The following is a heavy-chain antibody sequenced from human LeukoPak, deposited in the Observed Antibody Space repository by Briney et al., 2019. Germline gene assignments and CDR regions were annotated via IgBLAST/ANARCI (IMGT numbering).Heavy chain of an antibody. D-gene: IGHD3-10*01. J-gene: IGHJ4*02. V-gene: IGHV3-23*01. CDR3: AKRGIVIRGVLIIGFHKEAYYFDY. CDR2: ISESAGGT. CDR1: GITVSNYA. Sequence: PGGFLRLSCVVSGITVSNYAMSWVRQAPGKGLEWVSGISESAGGTKYADSVKGRFTISRDNSLNTVYLQMNSLRAEDTAVYFCAKRGIVIRGVLIIGFHKEAYYFDYWGQGILVTVSS.